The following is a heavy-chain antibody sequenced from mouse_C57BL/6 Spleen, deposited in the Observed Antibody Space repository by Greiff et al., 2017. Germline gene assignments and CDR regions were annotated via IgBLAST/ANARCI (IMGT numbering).Heavy chain of an antibody. CDR2: IDPSDSYT. Sequence: QVQLQQPGAELVMPGASVKLSCKASGYTFTSYWMHWVKQRPGQGLEWIGEIDPSDSYTNYNQKFKGKSTLTVDKSSSTAYMQLSSLTSEDSAVYYWARFRYPYYFDYWGQGTTLTVSS. J-gene: IGHJ2*01. CDR3: ARFRYPYYFDY. V-gene: IGHV1-69*01. D-gene: IGHD1-1*01. CDR1: GYTFTSYW.